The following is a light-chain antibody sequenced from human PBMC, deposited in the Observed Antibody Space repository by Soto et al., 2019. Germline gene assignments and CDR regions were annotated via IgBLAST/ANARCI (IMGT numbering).Light chain of an antibody. V-gene: IGLV2-23*02. CDR1: SSDVGSYNL. Sequence: QSVLTQPASVSGSPGQSITISCTGTSSDVGSYNLVSWYQHHPGKAPKLMIYEVSKRPSGVSNRFSGSKSGNTASLTISGLQAEDEADYYCCSYAGSSTHMVFGGGTKLTVL. J-gene: IGLJ2*01. CDR3: CSYAGSSTHMV. CDR2: EVS.